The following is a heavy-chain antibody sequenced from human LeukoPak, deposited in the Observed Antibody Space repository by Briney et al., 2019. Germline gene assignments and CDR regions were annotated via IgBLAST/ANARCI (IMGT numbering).Heavy chain of an antibody. CDR1: GGSFSGYY. J-gene: IGHJ4*02. Sequence: SETPSLTCAVYGGSFSGYYWSWIRQPPGKGLEWIGEINHSGSTNYNPSLKSRVTISVDTSKNQFSLKLSSVTAADTAVYYCARARAFGVVIIRYDYWGQGTLVTVSS. D-gene: IGHD3-3*01. CDR3: ARARAFGVVIIRYDY. V-gene: IGHV4-34*01. CDR2: INHSGST.